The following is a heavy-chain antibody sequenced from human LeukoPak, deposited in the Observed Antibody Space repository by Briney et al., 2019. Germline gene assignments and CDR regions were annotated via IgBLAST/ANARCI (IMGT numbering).Heavy chain of an antibody. CDR3: AKRLTYSSSWYYFDY. CDR1: GVTFSSYA. D-gene: IGHD6-13*01. CDR2: ISAGGSIT. Sequence: GGSLRLSCAASGVTFSSYAMSWVRQAPGKGLEWVSAISAGGSITYYADSVKGRFTISRDNSKNTLYLQMSSLRAEDTAVYYCAKRLTYSSSWYYFDYWGQGTLVTVSS. J-gene: IGHJ4*02. V-gene: IGHV3-23*01.